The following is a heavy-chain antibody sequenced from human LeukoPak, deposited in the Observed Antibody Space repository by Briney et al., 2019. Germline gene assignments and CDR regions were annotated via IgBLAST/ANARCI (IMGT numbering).Heavy chain of an antibody. CDR2: IRYDGSNK. J-gene: IGHJ6*03. CDR1: GFTFSSYA. D-gene: IGHD2-2*01. Sequence: PGGSLRLSCAASGFTFSSYAMHWVRQAPGKGLEWVAFIRYDGSNKFYAGSVKGRFTISRDTSKNTLYLQMNSLRIEDSAMHYCAKAGYCSTTGCPDYYYMDVWGRGATVTVSS. CDR3: AKAGYCSTTGCPDYYYMDV. V-gene: IGHV3-30*02.